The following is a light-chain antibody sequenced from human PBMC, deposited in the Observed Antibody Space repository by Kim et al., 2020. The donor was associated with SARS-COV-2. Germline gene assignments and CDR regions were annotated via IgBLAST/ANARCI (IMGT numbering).Light chain of an antibody. J-gene: IGKJ4*01. CDR1: PCLGYNDGRIY. CDR2: TAS. V-gene: IGKV2-30*01. Sequence: PASVHCRSRPCLGYNDGRIYLNWFQQRPGQSPRRLIYTASTRKSGVPDRFSGSESGTDFTLTISSLQAEDFGVYYCMQVTHWPVTFGAGTKVDIK. CDR3: MQVTHWPVT.